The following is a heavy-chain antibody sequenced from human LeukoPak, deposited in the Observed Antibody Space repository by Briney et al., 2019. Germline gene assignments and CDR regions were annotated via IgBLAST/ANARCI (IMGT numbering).Heavy chain of an antibody. D-gene: IGHD5-18*01. CDR3: ARAPPRRGYSYGSLPREYYFDY. CDR2: MNPNSGNT. CDR1: GYTFTSYD. J-gene: IGHJ4*02. Sequence: ASVKVSCKASGYTFTSYDINWVRQATGQGLEWMGWMNPNSGNTGYAQKFQGRVTITRNTSISTAYMELSSLRSEDTAVYYCARAPPRRGYSYGSLPREYYFDYWGQGTLVTVSS. V-gene: IGHV1-8*03.